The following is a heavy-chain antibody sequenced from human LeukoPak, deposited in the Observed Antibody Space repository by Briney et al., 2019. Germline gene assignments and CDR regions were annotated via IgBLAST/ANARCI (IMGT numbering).Heavy chain of an antibody. J-gene: IGHJ5*02. Sequence: AASVKVSCKASGYTFTSYGISWVRQAPGQGLEWMGWISAYNGNTNYAQKLQGRVTMTTDTSTSTAYMELRSLRSDDTAVYYCARDLIAARPGWFDPWGQGTLVIVSS. V-gene: IGHV1-18*01. D-gene: IGHD6-6*01. CDR1: GYTFTSYG. CDR2: ISAYNGNT. CDR3: ARDLIAARPGWFDP.